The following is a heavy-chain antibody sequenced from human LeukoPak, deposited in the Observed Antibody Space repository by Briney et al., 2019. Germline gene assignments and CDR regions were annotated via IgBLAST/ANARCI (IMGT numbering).Heavy chain of an antibody. Sequence: SETLSLTCTVSGGSISSSSYYWGWIRQPPGKGLEWIGEINHSGSTTYNPSLKSRVTFSVDTSKNQLSLKLNSLTAADTAVYFCARSLLWPTGTSDIWGQGTMVAVSS. J-gene: IGHJ3*02. D-gene: IGHD2-8*02. CDR2: INHSGST. V-gene: IGHV4-39*01. CDR1: GGSISSSSYY. CDR3: ARSLLWPTGTSDI.